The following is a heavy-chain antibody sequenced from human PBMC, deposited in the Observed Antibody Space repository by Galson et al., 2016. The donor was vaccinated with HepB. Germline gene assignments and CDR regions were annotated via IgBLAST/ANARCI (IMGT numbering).Heavy chain of an antibody. Sequence: TLSLTCTLSGGSISNPIYFWTWIRQPAGKGLEWIGRVLSRGGTNYNPSLRDRVTISLEESKNQFSMELRSVTAADTAVYYCASRAAGRPFDFWGPGTMVTVSS. D-gene: IGHD6-25*01. CDR1: GGSISNPIYF. J-gene: IGHJ3*01. V-gene: IGHV4-61*02. CDR2: VLSRGGT. CDR3: ASRAAGRPFDF.